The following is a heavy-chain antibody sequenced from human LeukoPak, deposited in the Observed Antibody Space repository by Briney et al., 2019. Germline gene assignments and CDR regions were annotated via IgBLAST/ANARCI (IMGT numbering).Heavy chain of an antibody. D-gene: IGHD3-16*01. CDR2: ISSSSSYI. V-gene: IGHV3-21*01. CDR1: GFTFSSYS. J-gene: IGHJ6*02. CDR3: ARDWGYYYYYGMNV. Sequence: GGSLRLSCAASGFTFSSYSMNWVRQAPGKGLEWVSSISSSSSYIYYADSVKGRFTISRDNAKNSLYLQMNSLRAEDTAVYYCARDWGYYYYYGMNVWGQGTTVTVSS.